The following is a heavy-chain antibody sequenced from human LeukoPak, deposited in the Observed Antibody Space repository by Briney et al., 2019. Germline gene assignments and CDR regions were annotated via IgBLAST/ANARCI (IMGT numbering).Heavy chain of an antibody. CDR2: IRYDGSNK. CDR3: ANPYCSSTSCLDF. J-gene: IGHJ4*02. V-gene: IGHV3-30*02. CDR1: GFTFSSYG. Sequence: GGSLRLSCAASGFTFSSYGMHWVRQAPGKGLEWVAFIRYDGSNKYYADSVKGRFTISRDNSKNTLYLQMNSLRAEDTAVYYCANPYCSSTSCLDFWGQGTLVTVSS. D-gene: IGHD2-2*01.